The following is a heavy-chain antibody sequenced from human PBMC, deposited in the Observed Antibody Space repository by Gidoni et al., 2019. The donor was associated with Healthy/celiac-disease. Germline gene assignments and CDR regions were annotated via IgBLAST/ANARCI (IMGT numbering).Heavy chain of an antibody. J-gene: IGHJ2*01. CDR3: AREDLRNDWYFDL. V-gene: IGHV3-48*01. CDR2: ISSSSSTI. CDR1: GFPFSSYS. Sequence: EVQLVESGGGLVQPGGSLRLSCAASGFPFSSYSMNWVRQAPGKGLGWVSYISSSSSTIYYADSVKGRFTISRDNAKNSLYLQMNSLRAEDTAVYYCAREDLRNDWYFDLWGRGTLVTVSS. D-gene: IGHD3-16*01.